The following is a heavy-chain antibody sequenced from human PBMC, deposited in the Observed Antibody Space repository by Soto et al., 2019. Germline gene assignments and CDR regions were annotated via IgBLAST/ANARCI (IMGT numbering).Heavy chain of an antibody. Sequence: QVQLVQSGGEVKEPGASVKVSCKASGYTFTNYDINWVRQAPGQGLEWMGWISTYNGDTNYAQKLQGRVTMTTDTSTSTAYMELWSLTYDDTAVYYCARSSGSPKYWGQGTLVTVSS. V-gene: IGHV1-18*01. D-gene: IGHD1-26*01. CDR3: ARSSGSPKY. CDR2: ISTYNGDT. J-gene: IGHJ4*02. CDR1: GYTFTNYD.